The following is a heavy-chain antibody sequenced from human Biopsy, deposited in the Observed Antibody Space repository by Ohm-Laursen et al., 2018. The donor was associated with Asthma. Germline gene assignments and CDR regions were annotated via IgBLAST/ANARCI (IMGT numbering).Heavy chain of an antibody. CDR1: GYTFNSAG. Sequence: SVKVSCKASGYTFNSAGITWVRQAPGQGLEWMGWIGVYNGNTKVAQKLQDRVTMITDTSTSTAYMELRSLRSDDTAVYFCARAVDYSHYYGIDVWGQGTTGTVS. CDR2: IGVYNGNT. J-gene: IGHJ6*02. D-gene: IGHD3-10*01. CDR3: ARAVDYSHYYGIDV. V-gene: IGHV1-18*01.